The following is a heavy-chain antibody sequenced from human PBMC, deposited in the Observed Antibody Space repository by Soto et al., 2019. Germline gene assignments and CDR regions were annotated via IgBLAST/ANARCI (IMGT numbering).Heavy chain of an antibody. CDR3: ARGGGVGVAGSAAFDM. CDR2: INPATGAA. CDR1: GYPVTAYY. J-gene: IGHJ3*02. V-gene: IGHV1-2*02. D-gene: IGHD3-3*01. Sequence: QLHLVQSGAVVKKPGASVTVSCSASGYPVTAYYMHWVRQAPGRGLEWMGGINPATGAAKYTQTFQGRFTMTRDTSARTVFMEPSGLTSEDTAVFYWARGGGVGVAGSAAFDMWGQGTVVTVSS.